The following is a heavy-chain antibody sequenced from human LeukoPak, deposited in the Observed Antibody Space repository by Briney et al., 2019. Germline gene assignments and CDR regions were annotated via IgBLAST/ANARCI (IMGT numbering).Heavy chain of an antibody. D-gene: IGHD6-13*01. CDR2: IIPIFGTA. J-gene: IGHJ6*03. CDR1: GGTFSSYA. CDR3: ARMAAAPGGYYYYYMDV. Sequence: SVKVSCKASGGTFSSYAISWVRQAPGQGLEWMGGIIPIFGTANYAQKFQGRVTITTDESTSTAYMELSNLRSEDTAVYYCARMAAAPGGYYYYYMDVWGKGTTVTVSS. V-gene: IGHV1-69*05.